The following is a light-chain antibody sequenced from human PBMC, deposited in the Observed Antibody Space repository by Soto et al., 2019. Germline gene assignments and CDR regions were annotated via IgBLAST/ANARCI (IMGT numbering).Light chain of an antibody. CDR1: SSDVGAYNY. CDR2: EVS. Sequence: QSALTQPASVSGSPGQSVAISCTGTSSDVGAYNYISWYQQHPGKAPKLLLSEVSNRPSGVSDRFSGSKSGNTASLTISGLQAEDEADYYCSSLTTSFTYVFGTGTKPTVL. J-gene: IGLJ1*01. CDR3: SSLTTSFTYV. V-gene: IGLV2-14*01.